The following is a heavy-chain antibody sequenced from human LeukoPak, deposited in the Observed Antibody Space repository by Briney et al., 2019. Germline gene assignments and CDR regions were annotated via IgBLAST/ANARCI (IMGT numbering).Heavy chain of an antibody. V-gene: IGHV3-9*03. J-gene: IGHJ4*02. Sequence: GGSLRLSCAASGFTFDDYDMHWLRQAPGKGLEWVSGISWNSGRIGYADSVKGRFTISRDNAKNSLYLQMNSLRAEDMALYYCAKDTQADYYDSSGYTDYWGQGTLVTVSS. CDR2: ISWNSGRI. D-gene: IGHD3-22*01. CDR1: GFTFDDYD. CDR3: AKDTQADYYDSSGYTDY.